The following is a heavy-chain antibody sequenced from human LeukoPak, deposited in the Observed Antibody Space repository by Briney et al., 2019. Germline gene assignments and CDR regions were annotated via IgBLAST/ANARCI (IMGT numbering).Heavy chain of an antibody. CDR2: IRYDGSNK. Sequence: GGSLRLSCAASGFTFSSYGMHWVRQAPGKGLEWVAFIRYDGSNKYYADSVKGRFTISRDNSNNTLYLQMNSLRAEDTAVYYCASRDYDSSGFDYWGQGTLVTVSS. V-gene: IGHV3-30*02. CDR1: GFTFSSYG. CDR3: ASRDYDSSGFDY. J-gene: IGHJ4*02. D-gene: IGHD3-22*01.